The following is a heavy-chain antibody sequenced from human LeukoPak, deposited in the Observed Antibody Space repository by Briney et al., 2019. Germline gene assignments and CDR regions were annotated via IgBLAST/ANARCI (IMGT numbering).Heavy chain of an antibody. CDR2: INHSGGHK. CDR3: AKDDSMTLDHFDS. Sequence: GGSLRLSCAASAFTFNRFAMSWVRQAPGKGLEWVSGINHSGGHKYYADSVNGRFTITRDNSKDTLYLEMNSLRAEDTAVYYCAKDDSMTLDHFDSWGQGTLATVSS. CDR1: AFTFNRFA. V-gene: IGHV3-23*01. J-gene: IGHJ4*02. D-gene: IGHD4-11*01.